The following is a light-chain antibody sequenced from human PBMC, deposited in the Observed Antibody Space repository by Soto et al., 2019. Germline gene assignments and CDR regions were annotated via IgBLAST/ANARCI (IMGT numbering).Light chain of an antibody. CDR1: SSDVGDYNY. CDR2: EVN. Sequence: QSVLTQPPSASGSPGQSVTISCTGTSSDVGDYNYVSWYQQHPGKAPKLMIYEVNKRPSGVPDRFSGSKSGNTASLTVSGLQAEDEADYYCSSYAGYSTLVFGGGTKLTVL. J-gene: IGLJ2*01. V-gene: IGLV2-8*01. CDR3: SSYAGYSTLV.